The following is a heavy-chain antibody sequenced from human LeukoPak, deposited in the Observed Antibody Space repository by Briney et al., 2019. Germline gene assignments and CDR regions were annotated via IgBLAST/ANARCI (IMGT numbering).Heavy chain of an antibody. CDR2: INHSGGT. CDR3: ARSTAAEGPTHNWFDP. V-gene: IGHV4-34*01. Sequence: TSETLSLTCAVYGGSLSGYSWSWIRQPPGEGLEWIGEINHSGGTNYNPSLKSRVTISVDTSKNRFSLKLTSVTAADTAVYYCARSTAAEGPTHNWFDPWGQGTLVTVSS. J-gene: IGHJ5*02. CDR1: GGSLSGYS. D-gene: IGHD6-13*01.